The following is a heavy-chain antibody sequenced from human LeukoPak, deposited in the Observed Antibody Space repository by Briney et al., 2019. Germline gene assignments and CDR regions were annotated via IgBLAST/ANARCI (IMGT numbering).Heavy chain of an antibody. D-gene: IGHD3-22*01. Sequence: SETLSLTCTVSDTSIYTYYWSWIRQPAGKGLEWIGHIYATGTTNYNPSLNSRVTMSIDTSKNQFSLNLRSVTAADTAVYYCARGPYSYDSSGAFDIWGQGTMVTVSS. CDR3: ARGPYSYDSSGAFDI. CDR1: DTSIYTYY. V-gene: IGHV4-4*07. J-gene: IGHJ3*02. CDR2: IYATGTT.